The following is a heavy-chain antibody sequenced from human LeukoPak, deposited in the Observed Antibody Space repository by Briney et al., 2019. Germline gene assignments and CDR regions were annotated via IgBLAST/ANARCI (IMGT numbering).Heavy chain of an antibody. D-gene: IGHD3-10*01. V-gene: IGHV4-39*01. CDR2: IYYSGST. J-gene: IGHJ4*02. Sequence: SETLSLTCTVSGGSISSSSYYWGWIRQPPGKGLEWIGSIYYSGSTYYNPSLKSRVTISVGTSKNQFSLKLSSVTAADTAVYYCARRAVRGVIRDYWGQGTLVTVSS. CDR3: ARRAVRGVIRDY. CDR1: GGSISSSSYY.